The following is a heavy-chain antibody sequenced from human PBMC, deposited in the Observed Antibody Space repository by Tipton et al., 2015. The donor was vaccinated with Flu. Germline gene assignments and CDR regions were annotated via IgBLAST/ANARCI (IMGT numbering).Heavy chain of an antibody. D-gene: IGHD3-10*01. CDR3: AKDSGRYYFGSGTRFYGMDV. CDR2: ISYDGSDT. Sequence: SLRLSCAASGFTFSTYGMHWVRQAPGKGLEWVAVISYDGSDTYYADSVKGRFTISRDNSKNTLYLQMNSLRAEDTAVYYCAKDSGRYYFGSGTRFYGMDVWGQGITVTVSS. CDR1: GFTFSTYG. V-gene: IGHV3-30*18. J-gene: IGHJ6*02.